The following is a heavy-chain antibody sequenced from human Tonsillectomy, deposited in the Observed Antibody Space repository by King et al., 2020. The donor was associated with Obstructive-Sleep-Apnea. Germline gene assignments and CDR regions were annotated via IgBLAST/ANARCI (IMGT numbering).Heavy chain of an antibody. CDR2: INHRGST. J-gene: IGHJ3*01. V-gene: IGHV4-34*01. Sequence: VQLQQWGAGLLKPSDTLSLTCAVSGGSFSGYYWIWIRQSPGEGLEWIGEINHRGSTKYNPSLTSRVTMSVESSKNQFSLRLRSVTAADTAIYYCARDLFCGSTNCREVFAFDVWGPGTMVTVSS. CDR1: GGSFSGYY. CDR3: ARDLFCGSTNCREVFAFDV. D-gene: IGHD2-21*01.